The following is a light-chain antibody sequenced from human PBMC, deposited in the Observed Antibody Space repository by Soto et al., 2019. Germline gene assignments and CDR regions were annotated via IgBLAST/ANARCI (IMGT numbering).Light chain of an antibody. CDR3: QSYDSSLSAYV. CDR2: GNS. Sequence: QSVLTQPPSVSGAAGQRVTISCTGSSSNIGAGYDLHWYQQLPGTAPKLLIYGNSNRPSGVPDRFSGSKSGTSASLAITGLXAEDEADYYCQSYDSSLSAYVFGTGTKVTVL. J-gene: IGLJ1*01. V-gene: IGLV1-40*01. CDR1: SSNIGAGYD.